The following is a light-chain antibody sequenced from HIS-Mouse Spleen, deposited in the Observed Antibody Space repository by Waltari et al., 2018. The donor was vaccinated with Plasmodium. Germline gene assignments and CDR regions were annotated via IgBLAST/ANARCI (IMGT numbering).Light chain of an antibody. V-gene: IGLV2-23*01. CDR2: EGS. Sequence: QPALTQPASVSGSPGQSITISCTGTSSDVGSYNLVSWYQQHPGKAPKLMIYEGSQRPSGVSNRFSGSKSGNTASLTISGLQAEDEADYYCCSYAGSRVFGGGTKLTVL. J-gene: IGLJ2*01. CDR1: SSDVGSYNL. CDR3: CSYAGSRV.